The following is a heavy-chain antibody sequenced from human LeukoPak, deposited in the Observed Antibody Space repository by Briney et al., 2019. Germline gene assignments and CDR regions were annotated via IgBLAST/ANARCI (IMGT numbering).Heavy chain of an antibody. D-gene: IGHD5-12*01. J-gene: IGHJ4*02. Sequence: PGGSLRLSCAASGFTFSTYSMKWVRQAPGKGLEWVSYISDSGAMYYADSVRGRFTNSRENAQNSLFLQMNSLRAEDTAVYYCARDGGYRGYDADCWGQGTLVTVSS. CDR1: GFTFSTYS. CDR2: ISDSGAM. V-gene: IGHV3-48*01. CDR3: ARDGGYRGYDADC.